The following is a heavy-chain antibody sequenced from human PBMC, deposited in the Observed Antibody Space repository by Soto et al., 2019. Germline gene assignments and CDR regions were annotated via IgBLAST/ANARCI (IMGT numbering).Heavy chain of an antibody. Sequence: ASVKVSCKASGYTFTSYGISWVRQAPGQGLEWMGWISAYNGNTNYAQKLQGRATKTTDASTSTAYMELRSLRSDDTAVYYCARDLRGARRGWVNYYYYGMDVWGQGTTVTVSS. D-gene: IGHD1-26*01. CDR2: ISAYNGNT. J-gene: IGHJ6*02. CDR3: ARDLRGARRGWVNYYYYGMDV. CDR1: GYTFTSYG. V-gene: IGHV1-18*01.